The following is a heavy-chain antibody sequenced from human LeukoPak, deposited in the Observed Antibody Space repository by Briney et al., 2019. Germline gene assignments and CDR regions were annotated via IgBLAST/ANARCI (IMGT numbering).Heavy chain of an antibody. CDR1: GGSISSYY. Sequence: SETLSLTCTVSGGSISSYYWSWIRQPPGKGLEWIGYIYYSGSTNYNPSLKSRVTISVDTSKNQFSLKLGSVTAADTAVYYCARAHYDSSGSYYFDYWGQGTLVTVSS. CDR2: IYYSGST. V-gene: IGHV4-59*01. CDR3: ARAHYDSSGSYYFDY. J-gene: IGHJ4*02. D-gene: IGHD3-22*01.